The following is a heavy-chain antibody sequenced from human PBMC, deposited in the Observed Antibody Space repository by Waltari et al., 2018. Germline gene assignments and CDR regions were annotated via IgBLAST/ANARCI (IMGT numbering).Heavy chain of an antibody. D-gene: IGHD1-26*01. CDR2: INAGGDFT. J-gene: IGHJ4*02. Sequence: EVLLLESGGGLVLPGGSLRLSCATSGFTFGNYGMSWVRQAPGKGLERFSAINAGGDFTYYPDSMKGRFTISRDNSRNTLFLQMDSLRGEDTAMYYCAKFGGSTRPYFYFDSWGRGTLVTVSS. CDR1: GFTFGNYG. V-gene: IGHV3-23*01. CDR3: AKFGGSTRPYFYFDS.